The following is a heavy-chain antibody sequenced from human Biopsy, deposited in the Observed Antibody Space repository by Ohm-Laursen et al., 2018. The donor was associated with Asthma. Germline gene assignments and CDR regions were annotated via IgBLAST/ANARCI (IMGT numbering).Heavy chain of an antibody. CDR2: IFFDGSNK. V-gene: IGHV3-30-3*01. J-gene: IGHJ4*02. CDR3: ARGKTWGRSYYFVY. CDR1: GFTFHNYV. D-gene: IGHD6-6*01. Sequence: SLRLSCAASGFTFHNYVMHWVRQAPGKGLEWVAGIFFDGSNKYYADSVKGRFTISRDNSKDTLYLQVNSLRGDDTAVYYCARGKTWGRSYYFVYWGQGTLVPVSS.